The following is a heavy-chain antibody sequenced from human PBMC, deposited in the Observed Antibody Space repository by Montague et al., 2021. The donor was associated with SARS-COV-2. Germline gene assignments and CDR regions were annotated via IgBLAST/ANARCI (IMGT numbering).Heavy chain of an antibody. Sequence: SETLSLTCTVSGDAISENTYKWGWIRQPPGKGLEWIGYIFHTGTSNYQASLKSRVTMSVDTSKTQFSLKLTSVTAADTAVYFCAQVNRRLGGVSFDSWGQGALVTVSS. V-gene: IGHV4-61*05. D-gene: IGHD3-16*01. J-gene: IGHJ4*02. CDR3: AQVNRRLGGVSFDS. CDR1: GDAISENTYK. CDR2: IFHTGTS.